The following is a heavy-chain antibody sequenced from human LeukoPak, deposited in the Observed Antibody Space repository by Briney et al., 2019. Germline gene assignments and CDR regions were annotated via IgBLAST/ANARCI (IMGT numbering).Heavy chain of an antibody. J-gene: IGHJ6*03. D-gene: IGHD3-9*01. Sequence: ASVKVSCKASGYTFTSYDINWVRQATGQGLEWIGWMNPNSGNTGYAQKFQGRVTITRNTSISTAYMELSSLRSEDTAVYYCARGSFDWLLSGVNYYYYMDVWGKGTTVTVSS. CDR3: ARGSFDWLLSGVNYYYYMDV. CDR1: GYTFTSYD. CDR2: MNPNSGNT. V-gene: IGHV1-8*03.